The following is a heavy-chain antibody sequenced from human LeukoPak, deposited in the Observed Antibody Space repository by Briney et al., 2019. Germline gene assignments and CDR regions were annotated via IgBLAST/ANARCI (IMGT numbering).Heavy chain of an antibody. Sequence: SETLSLTCTVSGGSISSGFYYWSWIRQPAGKGLEWIGRIYTSGSTNYNPSLKSRVTISVDTSENQFSLKLSSVTAADTAVYYCASVDIVATGGDYWGQGTLVTVSS. CDR2: IYTSGST. J-gene: IGHJ4*02. CDR1: GGSISSGFYY. V-gene: IGHV4-61*02. CDR3: ASVDIVATGGDY. D-gene: IGHD5-12*01.